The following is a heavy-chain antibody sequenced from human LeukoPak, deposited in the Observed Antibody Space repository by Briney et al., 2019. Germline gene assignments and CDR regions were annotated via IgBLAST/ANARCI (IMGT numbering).Heavy chain of an antibody. CDR3: ARAGGGYNYYDY. CDR2: ITSSSSTI. Sequence: GGSLRLSCATSGFTFSHYWMSWVRQTPGKGLEWISYITSSSSTIYYADSVKGRFTISRDNAKNSLYLQMNSLGVEDTAVYYCARAGGGYNYYDYWGQGTLVTVSS. CDR1: GFTFSHYW. J-gene: IGHJ4*02. V-gene: IGHV3-48*01. D-gene: IGHD5-24*01.